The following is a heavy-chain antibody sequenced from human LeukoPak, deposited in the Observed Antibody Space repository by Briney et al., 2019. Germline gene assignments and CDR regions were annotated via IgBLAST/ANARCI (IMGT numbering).Heavy chain of an antibody. D-gene: IGHD6-6*01. CDR2: ISSSSSYI. Sequence: PGGSLRLSCAASGFTFSSYSMNWLRQAPGKGLEWVSSISSSSSYIYYADSVKGRFTISRDNAKNSLYLQMNSLRAEDTAVYYCARSKGSSFRSPLDCWGQGTLVTVSS. V-gene: IGHV3-21*01. CDR3: ARSKGSSFRSPLDC. CDR1: GFTFSSYS. J-gene: IGHJ4*02.